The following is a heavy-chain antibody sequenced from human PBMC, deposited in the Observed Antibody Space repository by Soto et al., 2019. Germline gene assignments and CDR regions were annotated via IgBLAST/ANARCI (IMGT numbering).Heavy chain of an antibody. CDR3: ARDAPPPELRFLEWHNYDYNGMDV. CDR1: GYSFTAYG. Sequence: QVQVVQSGDEVKETGASVRVSCKTSGYSFTAYGISWVRQAPGQGLEWMGWISCYNGKTKYAQKVQGTVTMTSDTSTRTAYMEVRSLRSDHTAIYYCARDAPPPELRFLEWHNYDYNGMDVWGQGTTVTVSS. V-gene: IGHV1-18*01. CDR2: ISCYNGKT. D-gene: IGHD3-3*01. J-gene: IGHJ6*02.